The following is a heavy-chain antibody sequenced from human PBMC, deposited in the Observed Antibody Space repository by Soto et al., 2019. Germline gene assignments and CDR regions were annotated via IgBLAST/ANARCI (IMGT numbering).Heavy chain of an antibody. CDR2: IYYSGST. D-gene: IGHD3-16*02. CDR3: ARRAFGGVIVPKSNYDYYYMDV. J-gene: IGHJ6*03. CDR1: GGSISSYY. Sequence: QVQLQESGPGLVKPSETLSLTCTVSGGSISSYYWSWIRQPPGKGLEWIGYIYYSGSTNYNPSLKSRVTISVDASKNQFSLKLSSVTAADTAVYYCARRAFGGVIVPKSNYDYYYMDVWGKGTTVTVSS. V-gene: IGHV4-59*01.